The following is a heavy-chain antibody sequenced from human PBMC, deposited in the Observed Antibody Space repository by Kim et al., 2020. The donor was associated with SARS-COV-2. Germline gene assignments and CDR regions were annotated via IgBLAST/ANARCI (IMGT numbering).Heavy chain of an antibody. Sequence: GGSLRLSCAAFGFTFSNYWMHWVRQAPGKGLVWVSRINSDGSSTSYADSVKGRFTISRDNAKNTLYLQMNSLRAEDTAVYYCARSQWELPRDVWGQGTTVTVSS. CDR2: INSDGSST. J-gene: IGHJ6*02. CDR1: GFTFSNYW. CDR3: ARSQWELPRDV. V-gene: IGHV3-74*01. D-gene: IGHD1-26*01.